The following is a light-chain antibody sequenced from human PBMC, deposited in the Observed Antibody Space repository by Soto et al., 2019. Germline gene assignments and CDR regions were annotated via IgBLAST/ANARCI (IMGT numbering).Light chain of an antibody. CDR1: NSNIGAGYD. V-gene: IGLV1-40*01. CDR2: GNS. J-gene: IGLJ3*02. CDR3: QSYDSSLSGGV. Sequence: QHVLTQPPSVSGAPGQRVTISCTGYNSNIGAGYDVHWYQQLPGTAPKLLIYGNSNRPSGVPDRFSASKSGTSASLAITGLQAEDEADYYCQSYDSSLSGGVFGGVTKLTVL.